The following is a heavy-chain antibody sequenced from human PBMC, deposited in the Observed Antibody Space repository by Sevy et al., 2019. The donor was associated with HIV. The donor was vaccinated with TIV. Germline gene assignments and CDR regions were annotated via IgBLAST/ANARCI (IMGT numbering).Heavy chain of an antibody. J-gene: IGHJ3*02. V-gene: IGHV1-18*01. CDR3: ASSYYYDSSGYDSPRPSDI. CDR1: GYNFIDYG. CDR2: ISAYNGNT. Sequence: ASVKVSCKTSGYNFIDYGISWVRQAPGQGLEWMGWISAYNGNTNYAQKLQGRVTMTTDTSTSTAYMQLRSLRSDDTAVYYCASSYYYDSSGYDSPRPSDIWGQGTLVTVSS. D-gene: IGHD3-22*01.